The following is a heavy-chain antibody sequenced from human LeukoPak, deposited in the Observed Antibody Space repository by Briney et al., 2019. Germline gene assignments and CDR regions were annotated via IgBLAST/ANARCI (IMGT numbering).Heavy chain of an antibody. V-gene: IGHV4-34*01. CDR3: AGEALYYYDSTSGY. J-gene: IGHJ4*02. CDR2: INHSGST. D-gene: IGHD3-22*01. CDR1: GGSFSGYY. Sequence: SETLSLTCVVYGGSFSGYYWSWIRQPPGKGLEWIGEINHSGSTNYNPSLKSRVTISVDTSKNQFSLKLSSVTAADTAVYYCAGEALYYYDSTSGYWGQGTLVTVSS.